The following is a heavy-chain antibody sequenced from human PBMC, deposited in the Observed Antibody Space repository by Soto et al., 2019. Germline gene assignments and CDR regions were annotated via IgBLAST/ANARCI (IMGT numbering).Heavy chain of an antibody. CDR3: AKGPVVPAVHFYYGMDG. J-gene: IGHJ6*02. D-gene: IGHD2-2*01. Sequence: PWGSLRLSCTASTFAFITYWIIFVGQAAFKWREWVANINQDGSEKYYVDSVRGRFTISRDNAKNSLSLQMNSLRGDDTAVYYCAKGPVVPAVHFYYGMDGWDQVTTVTVSS. CDR2: INQDGSEK. V-gene: IGHV3-7*01. CDR1: TFAFITYW.